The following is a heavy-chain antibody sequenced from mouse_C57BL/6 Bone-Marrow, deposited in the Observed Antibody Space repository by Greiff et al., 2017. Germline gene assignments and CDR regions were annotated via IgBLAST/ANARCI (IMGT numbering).Heavy chain of an antibody. CDR3: ARQSITTMHY. Sequence: QVQLQQSGAELARPGASVKMSCKASGYTFTSYTMHWVKQRPGQGLEWIGYINPSSGYTKYNQKFKDKATLTADKSSSTAYMQLSSLTSEDSAVYYCARQSITTMHYWGQGTSVTVSS. CDR1: GYTFTSYT. D-gene: IGHD1-1*01. J-gene: IGHJ4*01. V-gene: IGHV1-4*01. CDR2: INPSSGYT.